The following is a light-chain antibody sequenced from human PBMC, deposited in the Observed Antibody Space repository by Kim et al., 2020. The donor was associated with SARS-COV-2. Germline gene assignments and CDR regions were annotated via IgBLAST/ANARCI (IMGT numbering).Light chain of an antibody. CDR2: RNN. Sequence: PGQRVPISCSGSSSNLGSNYVYWYQQLPGTAPKLLIYRNNQRPSGVPDRFSGSKSGTSASLAISGLRSEDEADYYCAAWDDSFWVFGGGTQLTVL. CDR1: SSNLGSNY. CDR3: AAWDDSFWV. V-gene: IGLV1-47*01. J-gene: IGLJ3*02.